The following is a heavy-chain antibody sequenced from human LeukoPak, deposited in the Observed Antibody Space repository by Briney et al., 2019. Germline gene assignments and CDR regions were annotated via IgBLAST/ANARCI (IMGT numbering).Heavy chain of an antibody. CDR3: ARAGGLDTAMVIARSTLYYYYYMDV. CDR2: IYYSGST. V-gene: IGHV4-39*07. CDR1: GGSISSSSYY. Sequence: SETLSLTCTVSGGSISSSSYYWGWIRQPPGKGLEWIGSIYYSGSTYYNPSLKSRVTISVDTSKNQFSLKLSSVTAADTAVYYCARAGGLDTAMVIARSTLYYYYYMDVWGKGTTVTVSS. J-gene: IGHJ6*03. D-gene: IGHD5-18*01.